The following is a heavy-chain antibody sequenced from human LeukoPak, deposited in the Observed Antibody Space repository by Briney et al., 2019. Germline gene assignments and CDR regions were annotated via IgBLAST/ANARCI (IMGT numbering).Heavy chain of an antibody. CDR1: GFNFSSYL. J-gene: IGHJ3*02. CDR2: IISDGSST. Sequence: GGSLRLSCAASGFNFSSYLMHWVRQAPGKGLVWVSHIISDGSSTSYADSVQGRFTISRDNAKKTLYVEMNSVRAEDTAVCYCARALVAGVTLNALDIWGQGTMVTVSS. CDR3: ARALVAGVTLNALDI. D-gene: IGHD2-15*01. V-gene: IGHV3-74*01.